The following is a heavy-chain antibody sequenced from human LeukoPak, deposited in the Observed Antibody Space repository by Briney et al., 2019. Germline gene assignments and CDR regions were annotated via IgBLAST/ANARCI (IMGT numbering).Heavy chain of an antibody. CDR3: ARTVQLERPVPLRNYYYMDV. Sequence: GASVKVSCKASGGTFSSYAISWVRQAPGQGLEWMGGIIPIFGTANYAQKFQGRVTITADKSTSTAYMELSSLRSEDTAVYYCARTVQLERPVPLRNYYYMDVWGKGTTVTISS. J-gene: IGHJ6*03. D-gene: IGHD1-1*01. CDR2: IIPIFGTA. CDR1: GGTFSSYA. V-gene: IGHV1-69*06.